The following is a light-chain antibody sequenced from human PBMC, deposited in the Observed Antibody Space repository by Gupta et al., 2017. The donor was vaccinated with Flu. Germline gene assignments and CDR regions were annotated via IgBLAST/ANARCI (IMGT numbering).Light chain of an antibody. J-gene: IGLJ1*01. CDR3: SSYAGGNKEV. Sequence: SVPISCTGTSSDVGGYNYVSWYQQHPGKAPKLMIYEVSKRPSGVPDRFSGSKSGNRASLTVSGLRAEDEADYYCSSYAGGNKEVFGTGTKVTVL. CDR1: SSDVGGYNY. CDR2: EVS. V-gene: IGLV2-8*01.